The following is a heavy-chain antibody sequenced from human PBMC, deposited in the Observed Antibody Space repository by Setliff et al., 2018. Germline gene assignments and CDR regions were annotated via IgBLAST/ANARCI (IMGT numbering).Heavy chain of an antibody. J-gene: IGHJ5*02. CDR1: GGSFSGYY. D-gene: IGHD3-3*01. V-gene: IGHV4-34*01. CDR2: INHSGST. Sequence: SETLSLTCAVYGGSFSGYYWSWIRQPPGKGLEWIGEINHSGSTNYNPSLKSRVTISVDTSKNQFSLKLSSVTAAGTAVYYCARGPNFWSGYYSLRLRWFDPWGQGTRGTVS. CDR3: ARGPNFWSGYYSLRLRWFDP.